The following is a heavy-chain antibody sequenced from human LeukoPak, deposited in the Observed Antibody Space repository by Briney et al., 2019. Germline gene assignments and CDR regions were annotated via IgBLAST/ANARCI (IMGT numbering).Heavy chain of an antibody. V-gene: IGHV3-23*01. J-gene: IGHJ4*02. D-gene: IGHD6-19*01. CDR1: GFTFSSYG. Sequence: GGSLRLSCAASGFTFSSYGMSWVRQAPGKGLEWVSGISGSGGSTYYADSVKGRFTISRDNSKNMLYLQMNSLRAEDTAVYYYAKDREWLPRGYWDYWGQGTLVTVSS. CDR2: ISGSGGST. CDR3: AKDREWLPRGYWDY.